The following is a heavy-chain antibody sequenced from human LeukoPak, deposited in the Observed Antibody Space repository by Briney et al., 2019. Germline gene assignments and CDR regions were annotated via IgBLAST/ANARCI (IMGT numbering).Heavy chain of an antibody. D-gene: IGHD3-16*02. V-gene: IGHV3-53*01. CDR2: IYSGIST. J-gene: IGHJ4*02. Sequence: GGSLRLSCAASGFTVSSNYMNWVRQAPGKGLEWVSLIYSGISTNYADSVKGRFTISRDNSKNTLYLQMNSLRAEDTAVYYCAKDLSLPFDYWGQGTLVTVSS. CDR1: GFTVSSNY. CDR3: AKDLSLPFDY.